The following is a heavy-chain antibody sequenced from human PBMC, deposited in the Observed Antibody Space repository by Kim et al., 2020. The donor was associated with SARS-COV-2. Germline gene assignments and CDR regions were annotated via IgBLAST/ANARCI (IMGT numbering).Heavy chain of an antibody. D-gene: IGHD1-1*01. CDR2: INHSGSA. Sequence: SETLSLTCAVYGGSFSDYYWSWIRQPPGKGLEWIGEINHSGSANYNPSFKSRVNISVDTSKSQFSLRLSSVTAADTAVYYCVRGWTGGGLFDFWGRGTLVTVSS. J-gene: IGHJ4*02. CDR3: VRGWTGGGLFDF. CDR1: GGSFSDYY. V-gene: IGHV4-34*01.